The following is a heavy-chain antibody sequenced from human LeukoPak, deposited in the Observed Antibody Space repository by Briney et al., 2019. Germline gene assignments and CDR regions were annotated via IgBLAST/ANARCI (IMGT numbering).Heavy chain of an antibody. D-gene: IGHD6-13*01. CDR1: GFTVSSNY. V-gene: IGHV3-23*01. CDR3: AKEAADIAAAGTSGFDY. J-gene: IGHJ4*02. CDR2: ISGSGGST. Sequence: GGSLRLSCAASGFTVSSNYMSWVRQAPGKGLEWVSAISGSGGSTYYADSVKGRFTISRDNSKNTLYLQMNSLRAEDTAVYYCAKEAADIAAAGTSGFDYWGQGTLVTVSS.